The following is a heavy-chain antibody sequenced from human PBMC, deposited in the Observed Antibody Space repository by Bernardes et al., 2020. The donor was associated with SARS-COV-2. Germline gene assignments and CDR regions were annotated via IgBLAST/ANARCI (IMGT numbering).Heavy chain of an antibody. J-gene: IGHJ3*02. V-gene: IGHV3-53*01. D-gene: IGHD3-22*01. Sequence: GSLRLSCAASGFTVSSHYMSWVRQAPGKGLDWVSLIYSGGSTYYADSVKGRFTVSRDSSKNTLDLQMNSLRAEDTAVYYCARGSVVSGYYMYAFDIWGQGTMVTVSS. CDR2: IYSGGST. CDR3: ARGSVVSGYYMYAFDI. CDR1: GFTVSSHY.